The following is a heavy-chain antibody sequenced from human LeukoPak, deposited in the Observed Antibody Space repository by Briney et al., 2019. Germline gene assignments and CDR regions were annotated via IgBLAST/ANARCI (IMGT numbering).Heavy chain of an antibody. CDR2: IYYSGST. J-gene: IGHJ5*02. CDR3: ARLQFRHITGWFDP. D-gene: IGHD1-14*01. CDR1: GGSISSYY. V-gene: IGHV4-59*01. Sequence: PSETLSLTCTVSGGSISSYYWSWIRQPPGKGLEWIGYIYYSGSTNYNPSLKSRVTISVDTSKNQFSLKLSSVTAADTAVYYCARLQFRHITGWFDPWGQGTLVTVSS.